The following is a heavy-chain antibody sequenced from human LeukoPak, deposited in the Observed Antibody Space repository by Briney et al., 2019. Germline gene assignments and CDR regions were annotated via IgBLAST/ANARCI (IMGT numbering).Heavy chain of an antibody. CDR2: ISGSGGST. V-gene: IGHV3-23*01. D-gene: IGHD1-1*01. J-gene: IGHJ4*02. CDR3: AKSIRHDAVFDY. Sequence: GGSLKLSCAASGFTFSSYGMTWVRQAPGKGLEWVSAISGSGGSTYYADSVKGRFTISRDNSKNTLYLQMNSLRAEDTAVYYCAKSIRHDAVFDYWGQGTLVTVSS. CDR1: GFTFSSYG.